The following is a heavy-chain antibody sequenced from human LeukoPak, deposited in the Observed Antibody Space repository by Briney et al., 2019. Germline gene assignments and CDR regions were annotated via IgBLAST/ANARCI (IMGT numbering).Heavy chain of an antibody. CDR3: ATGRSCTTCYLPDY. J-gene: IGHJ4*02. CDR2: INQDGGEK. Sequence: GGSLRLSCAASGFDFSTYAINWVRQAPGEGLEWVANINQDGGEKYYVDSVKGRFTISRDNAKNSLYLQMNSLRAEDTAVYHCATGRSCTTCYLPDYWGQGTLVTVSS. CDR1: GFDFSTYA. D-gene: IGHD2-2*01. V-gene: IGHV3-7*01.